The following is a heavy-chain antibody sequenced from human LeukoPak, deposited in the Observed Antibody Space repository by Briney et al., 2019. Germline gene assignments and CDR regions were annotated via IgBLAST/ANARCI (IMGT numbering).Heavy chain of an antibody. CDR1: GGSISSYY. Sequence: SETLSLTCTVSGGSISSYYWSWIRQPPGKGLEWIGYIYCSGSTNYNPSLKSRVTISVDTSKNQFSLKLSSVTAADTAVYYCARRSDWFDPWGQGTLVTVSS. V-gene: IGHV4-59*08. J-gene: IGHJ5*02. D-gene: IGHD2-15*01. CDR3: ARRSDWFDP. CDR2: IYCSGST.